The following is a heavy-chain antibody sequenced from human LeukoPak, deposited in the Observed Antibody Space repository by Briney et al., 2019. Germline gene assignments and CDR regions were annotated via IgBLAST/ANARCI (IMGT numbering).Heavy chain of an antibody. CDR3: AKDHLYDSSGYYSDY. CDR2: ISGSGGST. D-gene: IGHD3-22*01. V-gene: IGHV3-23*01. Sequence: GGSLRLSCAASGFTFSSYAMSWVRQAPGKGLEWVSAISGSGGSTYYADSVKGRFTISRDNSKNTLYLQMNSLRAEDTAVYYCAKDHLYDSSGYYSDYWGQGTLVTVSS. J-gene: IGHJ4*02. CDR1: GFTFSSYA.